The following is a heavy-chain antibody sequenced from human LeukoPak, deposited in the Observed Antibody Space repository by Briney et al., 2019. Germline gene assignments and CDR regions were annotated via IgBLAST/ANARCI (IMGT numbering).Heavy chain of an antibody. D-gene: IGHD2-2*01. J-gene: IGHJ6*02. CDR1: GFIFSSYA. Sequence: GGSLRLSCAASGFIFSSYAMSWVRQAPGKGLEWVSAISGSGGSTYYADSVKGRFTISRDNSKNTLYLQMNSLRAEDTAVYYCAKDLGYCSSTSCYSYYYYGMDVWGQGTTVTVSS. CDR3: AKDLGYCSSTSCYSYYYYGMDV. V-gene: IGHV3-23*01. CDR2: ISGSGGST.